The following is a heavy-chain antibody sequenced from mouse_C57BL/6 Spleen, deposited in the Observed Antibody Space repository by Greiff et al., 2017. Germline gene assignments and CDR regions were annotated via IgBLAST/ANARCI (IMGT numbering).Heavy chain of an antibody. CDR1: GFTFSDYG. Sequence: EVKLVESGGGLVKPGGSLKLSCAASGFTFSDYGMHWVRQAPEQGLEWVAYISSGSSTSYYADTVKGRFTITRDKAKNTLFLQLTSLRSEDTAMYYCERQGDYAAWFAYWGQGTLVTVSA. CDR3: ERQGDYAAWFAY. J-gene: IGHJ3*01. D-gene: IGHD2-4*01. V-gene: IGHV5-17*01. CDR2: ISSGSSTS.